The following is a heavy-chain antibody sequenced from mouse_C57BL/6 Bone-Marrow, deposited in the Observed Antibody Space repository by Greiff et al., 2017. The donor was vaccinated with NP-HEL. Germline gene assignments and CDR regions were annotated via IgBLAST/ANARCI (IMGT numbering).Heavy chain of an antibody. D-gene: IGHD5-5*01. CDR3: ARHYLYAMDY. CDR1: GYTFTSYG. J-gene: IGHJ4*01. V-gene: IGHV1-81*01. CDR2: IYPRSGNT. Sequence: QVQLKESGAELARPGASVKLSCKASGYTFTSYGISWVKQRTGQGLEWIGEIYPRSGNTYYNEKFKGKATLTADKSSSIAYMELRSLTSEDSAVYFCARHYLYAMDYWGQGTSVTVSS.